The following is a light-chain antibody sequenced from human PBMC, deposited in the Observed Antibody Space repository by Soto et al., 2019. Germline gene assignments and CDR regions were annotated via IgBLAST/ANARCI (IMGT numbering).Light chain of an antibody. Sequence: DIQMTQSPSTLSASVGDRVTITCRASKSISSWLAWYQQKPGKAPNLLIYDASSLKSGVPSRFSGSGSGTEFTLTISSLQPDDVATYYCQQYNSYLTFGGGTKVEIK. CDR3: QQYNSYLT. CDR2: DAS. V-gene: IGKV1-5*01. J-gene: IGKJ4*01. CDR1: KSISSW.